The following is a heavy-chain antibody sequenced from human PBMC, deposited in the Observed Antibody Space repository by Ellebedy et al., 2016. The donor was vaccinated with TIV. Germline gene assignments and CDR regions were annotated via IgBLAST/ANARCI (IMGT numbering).Heavy chain of an antibody. Sequence: GGSLRLSCAASGFIFSSYAMHWVRQAPGKGLEWVAVISYDGSNKYYADSVKGRFTVSRDNSKNTLYLQMNSLRAEDTAVYYCVKDRPNCGGDCYDAFDMWGQGTMVTVSS. CDR3: VKDRPNCGGDCYDAFDM. D-gene: IGHD2-21*01. CDR2: ISYDGSNK. CDR1: GFIFSSYA. V-gene: IGHV3-30-3*01. J-gene: IGHJ3*02.